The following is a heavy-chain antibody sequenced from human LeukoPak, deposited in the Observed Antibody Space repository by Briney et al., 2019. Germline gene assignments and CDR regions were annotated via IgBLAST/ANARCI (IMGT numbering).Heavy chain of an antibody. CDR2: IYYSGST. J-gene: IGHJ4*02. Sequence: PSETLSLTCTVSGGSISSYYWSWIRQPPGKGLEWIGYIYYSGSTHYNPSLKSRVTISVDTSKNQFSLKLSSVTAADTAVYYCARWYYYDSSGAVDYWGQGTLVTVSS. CDR1: GGSISSYY. D-gene: IGHD3-22*01. V-gene: IGHV4-59*01. CDR3: ARWYYYDSSGAVDY.